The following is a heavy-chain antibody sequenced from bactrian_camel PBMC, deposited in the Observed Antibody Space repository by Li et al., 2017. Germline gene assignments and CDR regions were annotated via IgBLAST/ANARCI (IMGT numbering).Heavy chain of an antibody. CDR3: AKDRGTTVSEYNY. V-gene: IGHV3S31*01. CDR2: IKFAGGSA. CDR1: GFTFGSYA. Sequence: VQLVESGGGLVQPGGSLRLSCAASGFTFGSYAMSWVRQAPGKGLEWVSAIKFAGGSAYYADSVKGRFTISRDNAKGTLYLQLDSLKPEHTAMYYCAKDRGTTVSEYNYWGQGTQVTVS. J-gene: IGHJ4*01. D-gene: IGHD4*01.